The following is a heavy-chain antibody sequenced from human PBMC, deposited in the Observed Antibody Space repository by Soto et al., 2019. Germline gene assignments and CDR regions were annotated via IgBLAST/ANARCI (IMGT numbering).Heavy chain of an antibody. Sequence: GWSLRLACAASGFTVSSYAMGWVRQGPGKGLEWVAVVSIGGSTHYADSVRGRFTISRDNSKNTLSLQMNSLTAEDTAVYFCAKRRGAGGHFDYWGQGALVTVSS. CDR3: AKRRGAGGHFDY. D-gene: IGHD2-15*01. CDR2: VSIGGST. CDR1: GFTVSSYA. V-gene: IGHV3-23*01. J-gene: IGHJ4*02.